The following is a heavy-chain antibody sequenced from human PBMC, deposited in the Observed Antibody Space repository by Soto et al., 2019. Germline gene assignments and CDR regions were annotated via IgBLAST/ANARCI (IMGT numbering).Heavy chain of an antibody. V-gene: IGHV1-18*01. D-gene: IGHD1-1*01. CDR3: ARGRYGDY. CDR2: ISAHNGNT. J-gene: IGHJ4*02. Sequence: QVHLVQSGAEVKKSGASVKVSCKGSGYDFTTYGITWVRQAPGQGLEWMAWISAHNGNTDYAQKLQGRVTVTRDTSTSTAYMELRSLRSDDTVVYYCARGRYGDYWGQGALVTVSS. CDR1: GYDFTTYG.